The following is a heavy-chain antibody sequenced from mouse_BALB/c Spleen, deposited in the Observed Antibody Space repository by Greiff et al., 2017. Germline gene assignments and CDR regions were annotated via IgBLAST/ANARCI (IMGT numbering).Heavy chain of an antibody. CDR3: ARGGTTVVVDYAMDY. CDR2: ISSGGSYT. V-gene: IGHV5-9-4*01. D-gene: IGHD1-1*01. CDR1: GFTFSSYA. J-gene: IGHJ4*01. Sequence: EVMLVESGGGLVKPGGSLKLSCAASGFTFSSYAMSWVRQSPEKRLEWVAEISSGGSYTYYPDTVTGRFTISRDNAKNTLYLEMSSLRSEDTAMYYCARGGTTVVVDYAMDYWGQGTSVTVSS.